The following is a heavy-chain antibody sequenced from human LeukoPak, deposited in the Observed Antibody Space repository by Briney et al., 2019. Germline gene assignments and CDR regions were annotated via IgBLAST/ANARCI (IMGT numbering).Heavy chain of an antibody. V-gene: IGHV3-48*03. Sequence: GGSLRLSCAASGFTFSSYEMNWVRQAPGKGLEWVSYISSSGSTIYYADSVKGRFTISRDNSKNSLYLQMNSLRAEDTVLYYCAKDKSYYYDSSGSPSYYFDYWGQGTLVTVSS. D-gene: IGHD3-22*01. CDR3: AKDKSYYYDSSGSPSYYFDY. CDR1: GFTFSSYE. CDR2: ISSSGSTI. J-gene: IGHJ4*02.